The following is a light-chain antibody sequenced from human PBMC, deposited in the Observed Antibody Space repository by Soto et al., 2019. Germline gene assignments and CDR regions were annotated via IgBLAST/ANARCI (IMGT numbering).Light chain of an antibody. V-gene: IGKV1-5*01. CDR1: QSISSW. CDR3: QQYNNYFWA. J-gene: IGKJ1*01. CDR2: DAS. Sequence: DIQMTQSPSTLSASVGDRVTITCRASQSISSWLAWYQQKQGKAPKVXIYDASSLESGVPSRFSGSGAGTECTLTISSLQPDDLETYYCQQYNNYFWAFGQGTKVDIK.